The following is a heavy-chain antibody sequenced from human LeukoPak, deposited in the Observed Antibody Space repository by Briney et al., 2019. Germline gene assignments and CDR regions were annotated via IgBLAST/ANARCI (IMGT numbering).Heavy chain of an antibody. V-gene: IGHV3-33*06. J-gene: IGHJ4*02. Sequence: PGRSLRLSCAASGFTFSSYGMHWVRHAPGKGLEWVAAIWYDGSNKYYADSVKGRFTISRDNSKNTLYLQMNSLRAEDTAVYYCAKWGDGYKENYWGQGTLVTVSS. CDR1: GFTFSSYG. CDR3: AKWGDGYKENY. D-gene: IGHD5-24*01. CDR2: IWYDGSNK.